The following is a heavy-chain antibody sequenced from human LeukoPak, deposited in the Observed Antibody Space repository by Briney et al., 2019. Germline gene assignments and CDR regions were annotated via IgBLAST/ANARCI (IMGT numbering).Heavy chain of an antibody. CDR2: INPNSGGT. CDR3: ARARGAYYYDSSGYEMGDY. CDR1: GYTFTGYY. Sequence: GASVKVSCKASGYTFTGYYMHWVRQASGQGLEWMGWINPNSGGTNYAQKFQGRVTMTRDTSISTAYMELSRLRSDDTAVYYCARARGAYYYDSSGYEMGDYWGQGTLVTVSS. D-gene: IGHD3-22*01. V-gene: IGHV1-2*02. J-gene: IGHJ4*02.